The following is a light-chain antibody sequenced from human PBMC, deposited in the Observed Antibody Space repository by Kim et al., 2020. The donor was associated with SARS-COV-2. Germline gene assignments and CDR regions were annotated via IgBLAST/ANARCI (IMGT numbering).Light chain of an antibody. CDR1: QSVSRN. CDR3: QQYNNWPPLT. Sequence: EIVMTQSPATLSVSPGERVTLSCRASQSVSRNLAWYQQKPGQAPRLLIYGASTRATGIPARFGGSGSGTEFTLTISSLQSEDFAFYYCQQYNNWPPLTFGGGTKVDIK. V-gene: IGKV3-15*01. CDR2: GAS. J-gene: IGKJ4*01.